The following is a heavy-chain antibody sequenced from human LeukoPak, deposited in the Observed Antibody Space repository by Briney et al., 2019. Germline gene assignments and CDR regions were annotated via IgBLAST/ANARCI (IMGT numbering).Heavy chain of an antibody. CDR2: IYPGDSDT. J-gene: IGHJ5*02. CDR3: ARVIAGYSSSWYWFDP. D-gene: IGHD6-13*01. Sequence: GESLKISCKGSGYHFATYWIAWVRQMSGKGLEWIGIIYPGDSDTTYSPSVQGQVTISADKSISTAYLQWSSLKASDTAMYYCARVIAGYSSSWYWFDPWGQGTLVTVSS. CDR1: GYHFATYW. V-gene: IGHV5-51*01.